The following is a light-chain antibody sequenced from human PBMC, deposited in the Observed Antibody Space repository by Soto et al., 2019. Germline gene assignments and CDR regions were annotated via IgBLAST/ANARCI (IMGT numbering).Light chain of an antibody. V-gene: IGKV1-39*01. CDR1: QVISGF. CDR3: QQSYSMPLT. J-gene: IGKJ5*01. Sequence: DIQMTQSPSSVSASVVDRVTISCLASQVISGFLNWFQQKPGKAPKLLIFAASSLQSGVPSRFSGGASGKDFTLTISSLQPEDSATYYCQQSYSMPLTFGQGTRLEIK. CDR2: AAS.